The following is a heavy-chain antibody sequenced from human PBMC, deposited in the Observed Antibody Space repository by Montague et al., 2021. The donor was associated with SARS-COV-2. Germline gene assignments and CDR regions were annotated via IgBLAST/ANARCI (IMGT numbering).Heavy chain of an antibody. CDR2: IDAVGNT. V-gene: IGHV3-53*01. CDR3: ARDERRASKWSYGLDV. D-gene: IGHD2-15*01. CDR1: GLTVSSNY. Sequence: SLRLSCAASGLTVSSNYLTWVRQAPGRGLEWVSFIDAVGNTYYAXSVXGRSTVSRDNSKNTVYLQMNSLRVEDTAIYYCARDERRASKWSYGLDVWGPGTPVTVSS. J-gene: IGHJ6*02.